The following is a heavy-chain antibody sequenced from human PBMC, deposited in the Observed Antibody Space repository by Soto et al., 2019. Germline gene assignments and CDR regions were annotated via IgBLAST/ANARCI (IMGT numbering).Heavy chain of an antibody. J-gene: IGHJ4*02. D-gene: IGHD2-15*01. CDR1: GFTFSSYA. CDR2: ISGSGGST. Sequence: EVQLLESGGGLVQPGGSLRLSCAASGFTFSSYAMSWVRQAPGKGLEWVSAISGSGGSTYYADSVKGRFTISRDNSKNTLYLQMNSLRAEDTAVYYCAKGKIVVVVAVTLYYFDYWGQGTLVTVSS. V-gene: IGHV3-23*01. CDR3: AKGKIVVVVAVTLYYFDY.